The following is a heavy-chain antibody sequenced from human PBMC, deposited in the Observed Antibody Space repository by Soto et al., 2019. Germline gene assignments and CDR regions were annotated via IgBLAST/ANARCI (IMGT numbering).Heavy chain of an antibody. CDR2: ISYDGSNK. Sequence: GGSLRLSCAASGFTFSSYGMHWVRQAPGKGLEWVAVISYDGSNKYYADSVKGRFTISRDNSKNTLYLQMNSLRAEDTAVYYCAKEYDSSGRVNWFDPWGQGTLVTVSS. V-gene: IGHV3-30*18. D-gene: IGHD3-22*01. CDR1: GFTFSSYG. J-gene: IGHJ5*02. CDR3: AKEYDSSGRVNWFDP.